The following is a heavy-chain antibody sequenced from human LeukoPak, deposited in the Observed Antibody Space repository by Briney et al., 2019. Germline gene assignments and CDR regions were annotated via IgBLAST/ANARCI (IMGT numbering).Heavy chain of an antibody. CDR3: AREERYGDYSVYYGMDV. Sequence: ASVKVSCKASGYTFTSYGISWVRQAPGQGLEWMGWISAYNGNTNYAQKLQGRVTMTTDTSTSTAYMELRSLRSDDTAVYYCAREERYGDYSVYYGMDVWGQGTTVTVSS. CDR2: ISAYNGNT. CDR1: GYTFTSYG. V-gene: IGHV1-18*01. D-gene: IGHD4-17*01. J-gene: IGHJ6*02.